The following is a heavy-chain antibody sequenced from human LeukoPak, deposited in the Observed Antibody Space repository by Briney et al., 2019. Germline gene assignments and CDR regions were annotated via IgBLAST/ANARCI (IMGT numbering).Heavy chain of an antibody. CDR3: ARSTNYYYYYMDV. V-gene: IGHV1-69*05. CDR1: GGTFSSYA. Sequence: SVKVSCKASGGTFSSYAISWVRRAPGQGLEWMGGVIPIFGTANYAQKFQGRVTITTDESTSTAYMELSSLRSEDTAVYYCARSTNYYYYYMDVWGKGTTVTVSS. CDR2: VIPIFGTA. J-gene: IGHJ6*03.